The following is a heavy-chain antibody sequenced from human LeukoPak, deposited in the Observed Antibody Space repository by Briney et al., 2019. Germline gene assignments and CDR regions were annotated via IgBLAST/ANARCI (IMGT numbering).Heavy chain of an antibody. CDR3: ARLRTIAIGGYSYGSPFDY. J-gene: IGHJ4*02. V-gene: IGHV4-34*01. CDR1: GGSFSDYY. CDR2: INNGGST. D-gene: IGHD5-18*01. Sequence: WETLSPTSASDGGSFSDYYWRCLHQPPGKGLGVFGKINNGGSTNYTPSLKSRVTISVETSKTQFSLKMSSVPAADTAVYYCARLRTIAIGGYSYGSPFDYWGQGTLVTVSS.